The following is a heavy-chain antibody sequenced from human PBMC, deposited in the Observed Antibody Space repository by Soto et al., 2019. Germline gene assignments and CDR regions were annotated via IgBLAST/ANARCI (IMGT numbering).Heavy chain of an antibody. CDR2: ISHNGSNT. J-gene: IGHJ5*02. CDR3: EKDWGSSGWFNCFDP. V-gene: IGHV3-30*18. D-gene: IGHD6-19*01. CDR1: GFTLSNTG. Sequence: QVQLVESGGGVVQPGRSLRLSCVASGFTLSNTGMHWVRQAPGKGLEWVALISHNGSNTYYGDSVKGRFTISRDNSWNTMYLQMDSLRTQDTAVYYGEKDWGSSGWFNCFDPWGQGTLVTVSS.